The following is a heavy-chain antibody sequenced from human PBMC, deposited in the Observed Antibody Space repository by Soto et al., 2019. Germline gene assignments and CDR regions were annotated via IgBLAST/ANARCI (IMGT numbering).Heavy chain of an antibody. D-gene: IGHD2-15*01. J-gene: IGHJ2*01. CDR2: INHSGST. V-gene: IGHV4-34*01. CDR1: GGSFSGFY. Sequence: VQLQQWGAGLLKPSETLSLTCAVYGGSFSGFYWSWIRQPQGKGLEWIGEINHSGSTNYNPSLKSRVTISADTSKNKFSLQLSSVTAADTAVYYCVSKLGSCTGGSCNWYFDLWGRGTLVTVSS. CDR3: VSKLGSCTGGSCNWYFDL.